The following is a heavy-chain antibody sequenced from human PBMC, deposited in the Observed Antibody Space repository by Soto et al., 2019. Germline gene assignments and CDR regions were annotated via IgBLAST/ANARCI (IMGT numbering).Heavy chain of an antibody. Sequence: TGGSLRPSCAASGFTFSSYDMSWVRQAPGKGLEWVSAISGSGGSTYYADSVKGRFTISRDNSKNTLYLQMNSLRAEDTAVYYCAKDKLGTTWFDPWGQGTLVTVSS. D-gene: IGHD1-7*01. V-gene: IGHV3-23*01. J-gene: IGHJ5*02. CDR1: GFTFSSYD. CDR3: AKDKLGTTWFDP. CDR2: ISGSGGST.